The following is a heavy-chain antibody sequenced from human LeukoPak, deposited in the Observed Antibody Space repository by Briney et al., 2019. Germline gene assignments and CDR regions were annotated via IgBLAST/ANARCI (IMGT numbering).Heavy chain of an antibody. D-gene: IGHD3-22*01. J-gene: IGHJ4*02. CDR1: GGTFSSYA. Sequence: SVKVSCKASGGTFSSYAISWVRQDPGQGLEWMGGIIPIFGTANYVQKFEGRVTITADESTSTAYMELSSLRSEDTAVYYWARGVYYYDSSGYFQDYWGQGTLVTVSS. V-gene: IGHV1-69*13. CDR3: ARGVYYYDSSGYFQDY. CDR2: IIPIFGTA.